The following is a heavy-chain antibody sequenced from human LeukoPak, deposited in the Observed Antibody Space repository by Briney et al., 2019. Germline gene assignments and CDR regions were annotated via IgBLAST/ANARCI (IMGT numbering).Heavy chain of an antibody. CDR2: AYYNGET. J-gene: IGHJ4*02. CDR3: ARRIQLWLPAGGFDY. D-gene: IGHD5-18*01. Sequence: SETLSLTCTVSGGSIISDSYYWAWIRQPPGKGLEWIGSAYYNGETYYNPSLKSRVTISVDTSKNQFSLKLSSVTAADTAVYYCARRIQLWLPAGGFDYWGQGTLVTVSS. CDR1: GGSIISDSYY. V-gene: IGHV4-39*07.